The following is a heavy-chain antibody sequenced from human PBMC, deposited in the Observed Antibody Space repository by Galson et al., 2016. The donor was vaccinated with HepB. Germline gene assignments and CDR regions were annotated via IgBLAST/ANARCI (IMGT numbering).Heavy chain of an antibody. CDR1: GFTFGTYA. CDR3: ARGTDVVPGMDY. V-gene: IGHV3-23*01. J-gene: IGHJ4*02. Sequence: SLRLSCAASGFTFGTYAMSWVRQAPGKGLEWLSGINGVGYGSTTYYRESVKGRFTISRDDSKKTVLLQVNSLRAEDTAVYYCARGTDVVPGMDYWGQGALLTVSS. CDR2: INGVGYGSTT. D-gene: IGHD6-19*01.